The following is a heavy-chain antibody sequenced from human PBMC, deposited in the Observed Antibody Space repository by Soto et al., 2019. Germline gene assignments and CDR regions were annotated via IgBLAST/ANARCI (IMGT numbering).Heavy chain of an antibody. V-gene: IGHV3-30*18. CDR3: AKFAFTPFVTVTTQNNWFDP. D-gene: IGHD4-17*01. CDR2: ISYDGSNK. CDR1: GFTFSSYG. Sequence: GGSLRLSCAASGFTFSSYGMHWVRQAPGKGLEWVAVISYDGSNKYYADSVKGRFTISRDNSKNTLYLQMNSLRAEDTAVYYCAKFAFTPFVTVTTQNNWFDPWGQGTLVTVSS. J-gene: IGHJ5*02.